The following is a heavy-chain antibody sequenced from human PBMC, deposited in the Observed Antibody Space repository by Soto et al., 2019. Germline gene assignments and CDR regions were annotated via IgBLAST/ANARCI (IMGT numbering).Heavy chain of an antibody. Sequence: SETLSLTCTVSGGSISSYYWSWIRQPPGKGLEWIGYIYYSGSTNYNPSLKSRVTISVDTSKNQFSLKLSSVTAADTAVYYCARVSSWYSGSYYFDYWGQGTLVTV. D-gene: IGHD1-26*01. CDR1: GGSISSYY. V-gene: IGHV4-59*01. J-gene: IGHJ4*02. CDR3: ARVSSWYSGSYYFDY. CDR2: IYYSGST.